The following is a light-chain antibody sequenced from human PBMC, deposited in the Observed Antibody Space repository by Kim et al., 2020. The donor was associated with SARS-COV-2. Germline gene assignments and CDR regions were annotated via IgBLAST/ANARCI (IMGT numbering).Light chain of an antibody. CDR2: ANI. V-gene: IGLV1-40*01. J-gene: IGLJ3*02. CDR3: HSYDTTLGKV. Sequence: GQTVTISCTGSSSNIGAGYDVHWYQQIPGMAPKLLIYANINRPSGVPDRFSGSKSGTSASLAITGLQADDEADYYCHSYDTTLGKVFGGGTKLTVL. CDR1: SSNIGAGYD.